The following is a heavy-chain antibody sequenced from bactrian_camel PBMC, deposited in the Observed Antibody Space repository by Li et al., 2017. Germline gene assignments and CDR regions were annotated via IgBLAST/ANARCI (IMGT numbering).Heavy chain of an antibody. D-gene: IGHD6*01. CDR1: GFTFSNFW. CDR3: ATARSGGSWTNDFGY. J-gene: IGHJ6*01. V-gene: IGHV3S6*01. Sequence: HVQLVESGRGLVQPGGSLRLSCTASGFTFSNFWMFWVRQAPGKGLEWVSSTYSDGSNTYYADSVKGRFTISRDNAKNTVYLQMNSLKSEDTALYYCATARSGGSWTNDFGYWGQGTQVTVS. CDR2: TYSDGSNT.